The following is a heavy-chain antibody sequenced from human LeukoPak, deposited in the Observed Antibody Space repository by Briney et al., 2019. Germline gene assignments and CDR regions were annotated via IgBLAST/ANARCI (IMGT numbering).Heavy chain of an antibody. V-gene: IGHV3-11*04. CDR3: ARGDYFDSSGTFDY. D-gene: IGHD3-22*01. J-gene: IGHJ4*02. CDR2: ISSSGGTI. Sequence: GGSLRLSCAGSGFTFRDHYMSWIRQAPGRGLEWISYISSSGGTIYYVDSVRDRFTISRDNAKSSLYLQMNSLSAEDTGVYYCARGDYFDSSGTFDYWGQGTLVTVSS. CDR1: GFTFRDHY.